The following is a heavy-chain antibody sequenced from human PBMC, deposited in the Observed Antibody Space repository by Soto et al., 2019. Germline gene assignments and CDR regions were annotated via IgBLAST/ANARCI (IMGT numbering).Heavy chain of an antibody. D-gene: IGHD5-18*01. CDR2: IYDSGSS. CDR3: AREKGYISGPKNFDY. V-gene: IGHV4-30-4*01. J-gene: IGHJ4*02. Sequence: SETLSLTCTVSGASISSGDYFWSWIRQSPGKGLEWIGYIYDSGSSYYNPSLKSRVTMSVDTSKNQFSLKLGSVTAADTAVYYCAREKGYISGPKNFDYWGQGNLVTVSS. CDR1: GASISSGDYF.